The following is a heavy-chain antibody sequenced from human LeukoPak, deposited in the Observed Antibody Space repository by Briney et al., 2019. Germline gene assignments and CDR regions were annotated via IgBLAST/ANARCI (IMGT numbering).Heavy chain of an antibody. Sequence: SETLSLTCAVYGGSFSGYYWSWIRQPPGKGLEWIGEINHSGSTNYNPSLKSRVTISVDTSKNQLSLKLSSVTAADTAVYYCARIKWLPNYYFDYWGQGTLVTVSS. CDR2: INHSGST. CDR1: GGSFSGYY. J-gene: IGHJ4*02. V-gene: IGHV4-34*01. D-gene: IGHD5-12*01. CDR3: ARIKWLPNYYFDY.